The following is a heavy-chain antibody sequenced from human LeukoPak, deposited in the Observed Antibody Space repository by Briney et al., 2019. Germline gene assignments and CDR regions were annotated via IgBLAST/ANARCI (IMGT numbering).Heavy chain of an antibody. CDR3: AREGSSWYNSSAYDAFDI. V-gene: IGHV3-66*01. Sequence: GGSLKLSCAASGFTFSGSAMHWVRQAPGKGLEWVSVIYSGGSTYYADSVKGRFTISRDNSKNTLYLQMNSLRAEDTAVYYCAREGSSWYNSSAYDAFDIWGQGTMVTVSS. CDR2: IYSGGST. D-gene: IGHD6-13*01. CDR1: GFTFSGSA. J-gene: IGHJ3*02.